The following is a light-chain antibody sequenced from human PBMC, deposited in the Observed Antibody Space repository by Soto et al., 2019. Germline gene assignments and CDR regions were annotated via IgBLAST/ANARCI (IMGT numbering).Light chain of an antibody. V-gene: IGKV3-20*01. CDR1: QSVSSDY. Sequence: EIVLTPSPCTLSLSPGARATLSCRASQSVSSDYLAWYQQKPGQTPKVLIYRASSRATGIPDRFSGSGSGTDFTLTISRLEPEDFAVYYCQQYGSSPLTFGGGTKVDIK. CDR2: RAS. J-gene: IGKJ4*01. CDR3: QQYGSSPLT.